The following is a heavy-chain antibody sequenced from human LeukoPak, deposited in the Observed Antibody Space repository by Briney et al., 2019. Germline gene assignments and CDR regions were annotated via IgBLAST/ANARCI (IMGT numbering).Heavy chain of an antibody. CDR3: ARGSSGGSCYRL. Sequence: SETPSLTCAVYGGSFSGYYWSWIRQPPGKGLEWIGEINHSGSTNYNPSLKSRVTIPVDTSKNQFSLKLSSVTAADTAVYYCARGSSGGSCYRLWGQGTLVTVSS. V-gene: IGHV4-34*01. CDR2: INHSGST. CDR1: GGSFSGYY. D-gene: IGHD2-15*01. J-gene: IGHJ4*02.